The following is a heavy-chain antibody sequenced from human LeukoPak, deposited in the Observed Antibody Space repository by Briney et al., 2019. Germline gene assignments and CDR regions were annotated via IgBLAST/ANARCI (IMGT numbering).Heavy chain of an antibody. V-gene: IGHV3-53*01. CDR3: ASSPTMVRGVMVY. CDR2: IYSGGST. CDR1: GFTVSSNY. Sequence: GGSLRLFCAASGFTVSSNYMSWVRQAPGKGLEWVSVIYSGGSTYYADSVKGRFTISRDNSKNTLYLQMNSLRAEDTAVYYCASSPTMVRGVMVYWGQGTLVTVSS. D-gene: IGHD3-10*01. J-gene: IGHJ4*02.